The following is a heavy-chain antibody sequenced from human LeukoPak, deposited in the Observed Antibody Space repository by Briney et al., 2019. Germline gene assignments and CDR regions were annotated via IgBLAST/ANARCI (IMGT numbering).Heavy chain of an antibody. CDR3: ARAPSSYYDTWLDP. CDR2: ISYDGSNK. V-gene: IGHV3-30-3*01. D-gene: IGHD3-22*01. Sequence: GGSLRLSCAASGFTFSSYAMHWVRQAPGKGLEWVAVISYDGSNKFYADSVKGRFTVSRDNSKNTLDLQMSSLRAEDTAVYYCARAPSSYYDTWLDPWGQGTLVTVSS. J-gene: IGHJ5*02. CDR1: GFTFSSYA.